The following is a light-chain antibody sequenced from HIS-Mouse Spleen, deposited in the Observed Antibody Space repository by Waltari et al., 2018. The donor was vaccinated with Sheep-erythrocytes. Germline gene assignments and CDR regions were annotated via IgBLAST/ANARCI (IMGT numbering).Light chain of an antibody. J-gene: IGKJ2*01. CDR1: QGIRND. CDR3: LQDYNYPYT. Sequence: AIQMTQSPSSLSASVGDRVTITCRASQGIRNDLGWYQQKPGKALKLLIYTASSLQSGVPSRFSGSGSRTDFTLTISSLQPEDFATYYCLQDYNYPYTFGQGTKLEIK. V-gene: IGKV1-6*01. CDR2: TAS.